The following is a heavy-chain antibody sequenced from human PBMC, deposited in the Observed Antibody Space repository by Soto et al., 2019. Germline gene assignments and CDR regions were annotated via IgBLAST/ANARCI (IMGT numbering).Heavy chain of an antibody. CDR2: IYHSGST. J-gene: IGHJ6*03. Sequence: PSETLSLTCAVSSGSISSSNWCSWVRQPPGKGLEWIGEIYHSGSTNYNPSLKSRVTISVDKSKNQFSLKLSSVTAADTAVYYCARERYYYGSGSINYMDVWGKGTTVTVSS. CDR3: ARERYYYGSGSINYMDV. V-gene: IGHV4-4*02. D-gene: IGHD3-10*01. CDR1: SGSISSSNW.